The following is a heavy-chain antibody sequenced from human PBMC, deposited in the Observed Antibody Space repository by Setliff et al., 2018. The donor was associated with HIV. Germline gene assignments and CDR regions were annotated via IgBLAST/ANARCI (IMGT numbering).Heavy chain of an antibody. CDR2: ISDSGGST. Sequence: GGSLRLSCAASGFTFSSYAMSWVRQAPGKGLEWVSTISDSGGSTYYADSVKGRFTISRDNSKNTLYLQMNSLRAEDTAVYYCAKVEREYCSGGSCYRAYYYYYYMDVWGKGTTVTVSS. D-gene: IGHD2-15*01. CDR3: AKVEREYCSGGSCYRAYYYYYYMDV. V-gene: IGHV3-23*01. CDR1: GFTFSSYA. J-gene: IGHJ6*03.